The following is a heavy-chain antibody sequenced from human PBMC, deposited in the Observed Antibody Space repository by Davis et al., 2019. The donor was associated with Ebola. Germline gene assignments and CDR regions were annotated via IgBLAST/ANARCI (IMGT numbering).Heavy chain of an antibody. V-gene: IGHV1-18*01. CDR2: ISAYNGNT. CDR1: GYTFTSYG. J-gene: IGHJ6*02. D-gene: IGHD6-6*01. Sequence: ASVKVSCKASGYTFTSYGICWVRQAPGQGLEWMGWISAYNGNTNYAQKLQGRVTMTTDTSTSTAYMELRSLRSDDTAVYYCARDNGGSSPHYYYYYYGMDVWGQGTTVTVSS. CDR3: ARDNGGSSPHYYYYYYGMDV.